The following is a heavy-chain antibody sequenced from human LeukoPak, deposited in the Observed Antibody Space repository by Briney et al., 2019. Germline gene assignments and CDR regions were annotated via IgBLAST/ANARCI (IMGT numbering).Heavy chain of an antibody. V-gene: IGHV3-23*01. CDR3: AKGSSAARPYYFDY. J-gene: IGHJ4*02. Sequence: GGSLRLSCAASGFTFSTYVMSWVRQAPGKGLEWVSAIGGPGDYTYYADSVKGRFTISRDNSKNTLYLQMGSLRAEDSAIFYCAKGSSAARPYYFDYWGQGILVTVSS. CDR1: GFTFSTYV. CDR2: IGGPGDYT.